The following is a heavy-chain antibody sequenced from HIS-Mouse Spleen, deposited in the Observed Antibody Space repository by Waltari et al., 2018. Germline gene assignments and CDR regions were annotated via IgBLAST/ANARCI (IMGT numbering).Heavy chain of an antibody. CDR2: IWDDGSNK. V-gene: IGHV3-33*01. J-gene: IGHJ4*02. D-gene: IGHD3-10*01. CDR3: ARLEIYGSGS. CDR1: GFTFSSLG. Sequence: QVQLVESGGGVVQPGRSLRLSCAAPGFTFSSLGLQWLRQAPGKGLEWVAVIWDDGSNKYYADSVKGRFTISRDNSKNTLYLQMNSLRAEDTAVYYCARLEIYGSGSWGQGTLVTVSS.